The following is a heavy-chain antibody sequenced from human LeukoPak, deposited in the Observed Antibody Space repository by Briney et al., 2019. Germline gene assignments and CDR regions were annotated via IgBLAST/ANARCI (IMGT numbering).Heavy chain of an antibody. D-gene: IGHD6-19*01. CDR2: IYYSGST. CDR3: ARGPGHSSGWFY. J-gene: IGHJ4*02. CDR1: GGSISSYY. V-gene: IGHV4-59*08. Sequence: SETLSLTCTVSGGSISSYYWSWIRQPPGKGLEWIGYIYYSGSTNYNPSLKSRVTISVDTSKNQFSLKLSSVTAADTAVYYCARGPGHSSGWFYWGQGTLVTVSS.